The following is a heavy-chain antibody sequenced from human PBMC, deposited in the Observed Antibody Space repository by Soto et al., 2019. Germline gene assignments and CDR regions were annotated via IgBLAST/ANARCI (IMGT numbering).Heavy chain of an antibody. Sequence: QITLKESGPTLVKPTQTLTLTCTFSGFSLSTSGVGVGWIRQSPGKALEWLALIYWDGDKRYSPSLRSRLTITKDTSEDQVVLTMTNMDPVDTATYYCAHTTTATTCDYWGQGSLVTVSS. CDR2: IYWDGDK. CDR1: GFSLSTSGVG. CDR3: AHTTTATTCDY. J-gene: IGHJ4*02. V-gene: IGHV2-5*02. D-gene: IGHD4-17*01.